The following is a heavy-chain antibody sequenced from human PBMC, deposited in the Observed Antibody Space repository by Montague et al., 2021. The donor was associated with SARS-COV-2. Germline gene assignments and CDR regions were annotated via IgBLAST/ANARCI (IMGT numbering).Heavy chain of an antibody. CDR2: IYYSRST. V-gene: IGHV4-59*01. D-gene: IGHD5-24*01. CDR3: ASDRDRWLEVGVYFDY. J-gene: IGHJ4*02. CDR1: GGSISSYD. Sequence: SETLSLTCTVSGGSISSYDWSWIRLPPAKGMELIGYIYYSRSTNYNPSLKSRVTISIDTYKNQISLYLSLITATDTDVYDCASDRDRWLEVGVYFDYWGQGTLVTVSS.